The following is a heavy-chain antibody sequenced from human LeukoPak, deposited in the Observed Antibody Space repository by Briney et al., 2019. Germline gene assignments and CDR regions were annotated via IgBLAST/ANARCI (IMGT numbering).Heavy chain of an antibody. CDR1: GFTFSNYW. Sequence: GGPLRLSCAASGFTFSNYWMSWVRQAPGKGLEWVANIKQDGSEKYYVDSVKGRFTISRDNAKNSLYVQMNSLRAEDTAMYYCARDGIMAAAGSFDYWGQGTLVTVSS. D-gene: IGHD6-13*01. CDR3: ARDGIMAAAGSFDY. V-gene: IGHV3-7*01. J-gene: IGHJ4*02. CDR2: IKQDGSEK.